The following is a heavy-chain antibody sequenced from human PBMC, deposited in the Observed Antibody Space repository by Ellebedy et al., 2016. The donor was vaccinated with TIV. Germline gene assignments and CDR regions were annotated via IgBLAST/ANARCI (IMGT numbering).Heavy chain of an antibody. CDR3: SRHRGYGMDV. CDR1: GYSFSTYW. V-gene: IGHV5-10-1*01. D-gene: IGHD3-10*01. Sequence: KVSCKASGYSFSTYWITWVRQMPGKGLEWMGKIDPTDSYTNYSPSFQGLVTISADESASTAYLQSPSLKASDSATYYCSRHRGYGMDVWGQGTTVTVSS. J-gene: IGHJ6*02. CDR2: IDPTDSYT.